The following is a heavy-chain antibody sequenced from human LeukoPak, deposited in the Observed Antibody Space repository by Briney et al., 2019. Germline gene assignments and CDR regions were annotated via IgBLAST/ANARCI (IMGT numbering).Heavy chain of an antibody. J-gene: IGHJ3*02. Sequence: SETLSLTCTVSGDSIFSTTYYWGWIRQPPGKGLEWIGSIFHSGSTYYNPSLKSRVTISVDTSKNQLSLRLRSVTAADTAVYYCAREDDGFAFDIWGQGTMVTVSS. D-gene: IGHD3-10*01. CDR2: IFHSGST. V-gene: IGHV4-39*02. CDR1: GDSIFSTTYY. CDR3: AREDDGFAFDI.